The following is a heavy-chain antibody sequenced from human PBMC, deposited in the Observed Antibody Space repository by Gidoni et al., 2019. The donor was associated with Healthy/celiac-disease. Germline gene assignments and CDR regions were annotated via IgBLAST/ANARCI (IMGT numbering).Heavy chain of an antibody. CDR1: GGSISSSSYY. Sequence: QLQLQESGPGLVKPSETLSLTCTVSGGSISSSSYYWGWIRQPPGKGLEWIGSIYYSGSTYYNPSLKSRVTISVDTSKNQFSLKLSSVTAADTAVYYCARRGHSSGCYDYWGQGTLVTVSS. CDR2: IYYSGST. V-gene: IGHV4-39*01. J-gene: IGHJ4*02. CDR3: ARRGHSSGCYDY. D-gene: IGHD6-19*01.